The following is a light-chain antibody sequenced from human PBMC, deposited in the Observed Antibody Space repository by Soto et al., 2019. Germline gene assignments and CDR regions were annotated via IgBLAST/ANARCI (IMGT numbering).Light chain of an antibody. J-gene: IGLJ1*01. CDR1: SSDVGGYNY. CDR3: SSYTSSNTHV. V-gene: IGLV2-14*01. CDR2: DVR. Sequence: QSVLTQPASVSASPGQSITISCTGTSSDVGGYNYVSWYQQHPGKAPKLMIYDVRNRPSGVSDRFSGSKSGNTASLTISGLQAEDEADYHCSSYTSSNTHVFGTGTKVTVL.